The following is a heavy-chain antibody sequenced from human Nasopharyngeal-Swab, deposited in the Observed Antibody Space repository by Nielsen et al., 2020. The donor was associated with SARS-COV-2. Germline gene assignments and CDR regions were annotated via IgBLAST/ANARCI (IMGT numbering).Heavy chain of an antibody. V-gene: IGHV3-13*05. J-gene: IGHJ3*02. Sequence: GESLKISCAASGFTFSSYDMHWVRQATGKGLEWVSAIGTAGAPYYPGSVKGRFTISRENAKNSLYLQMNSLRAGDTAVYYCARARSVAGTGDDAFDIWGQGTMVTVSS. CDR2: IGTAGAP. CDR1: GFTFSSYD. CDR3: ARARSVAGTGDDAFDI. D-gene: IGHD6-19*01.